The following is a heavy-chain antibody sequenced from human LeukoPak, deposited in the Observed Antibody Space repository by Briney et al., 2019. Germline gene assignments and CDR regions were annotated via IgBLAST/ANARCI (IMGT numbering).Heavy chain of an antibody. Sequence: GGSLRLSCEASGFTFNIYWIHWVRRAPGQGLVWVSHINGDGSGTNFAGSVKGRFTISRDNAKNTVYLQMNSLRAEDTAVYYCSRTAAAAGQSFDYWGRGTLVTVSS. CDR1: GFTFNIYW. CDR3: SRTAAAAGQSFDY. V-gene: IGHV3-74*01. CDR2: INGDGSGT. J-gene: IGHJ4*02. D-gene: IGHD6-13*01.